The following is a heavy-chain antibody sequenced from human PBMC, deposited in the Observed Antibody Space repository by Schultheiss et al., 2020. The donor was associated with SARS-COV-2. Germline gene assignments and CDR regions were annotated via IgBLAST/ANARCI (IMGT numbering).Heavy chain of an antibody. CDR1: GFTFRSYW. Sequence: GGSLRLSCATSGFTFRSYWMHWVRQAPGKGLERVANIKQDGSEKYYVDSVKGRFTISRDNAKNSLYLQMSSLTAEDTAVYYCANLKAWSQQWLVPVDYWGQGTLVTVSS. D-gene: IGHD6-19*01. CDR3: ANLKAWSQQWLVPVDY. J-gene: IGHJ4*02. CDR2: IKQDGSEK. V-gene: IGHV3-7*03.